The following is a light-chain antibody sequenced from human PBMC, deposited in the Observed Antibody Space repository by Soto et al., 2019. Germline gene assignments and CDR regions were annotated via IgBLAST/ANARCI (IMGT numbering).Light chain of an antibody. CDR2: GAS. Sequence: DIQMTQSPSSLSASVGDRVTIACRASQVINNYLAWYQQKPGKVPTLLIYGASTLQSGVPSRFSGSGSGTDITLTIGSLQPEDVATYYCQNYNSAPYTFGQGTKLEIK. CDR3: QNYNSAPYT. CDR1: QVINNY. J-gene: IGKJ2*01. V-gene: IGKV1-27*01.